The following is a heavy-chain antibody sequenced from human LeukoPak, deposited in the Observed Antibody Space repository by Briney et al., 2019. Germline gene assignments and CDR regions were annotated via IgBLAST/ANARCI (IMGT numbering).Heavy chain of an antibody. D-gene: IGHD3-22*01. V-gene: IGHV3-53*01. CDR2: IYSGDST. J-gene: IGHJ3*02. CDR3: ARGWRGGNYYDSSGYYSHDAFDI. Sequence: GGSLRLSCAASGFIVSSNYMSWVRQAPVKGLEWVSVIYSGDSTYYAGSVKGRFTISRDNAKNSLYLQMNSLRAEDTAVYYCARGWRGGNYYDSSGYYSHDAFDIWGQGTMVTVSS. CDR1: GFIVSSNY.